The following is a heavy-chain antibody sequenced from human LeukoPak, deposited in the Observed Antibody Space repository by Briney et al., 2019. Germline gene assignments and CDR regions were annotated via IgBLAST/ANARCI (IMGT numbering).Heavy chain of an antibody. Sequence: GGSLRLSCAASGFTFSNYAMNWVRQAPGKGLEWVSALNGGGDSTYYADSVKGRFTISRDNSKNTLYLEMHSLRADDTAVYYCARGVDIVCFDYWGQGTLVGVSS. J-gene: IGHJ4*02. CDR2: LNGGGDST. CDR3: ARGVDIVCFDY. V-gene: IGHV3-23*01. D-gene: IGHD5-12*01. CDR1: GFTFSNYA.